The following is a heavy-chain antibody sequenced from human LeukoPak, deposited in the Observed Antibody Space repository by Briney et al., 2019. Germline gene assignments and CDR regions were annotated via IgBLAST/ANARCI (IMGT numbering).Heavy chain of an antibody. Sequence: GGSLRLSCAASGFTFSIHSMNWVRHAPAKGLDDVSSITSSSSYIYYADAVKGRFTIARDNAKISLYLQMNSLRAEGTGVYYCARDGDSSSCLDYWGQGTLVTVSS. D-gene: IGHD6-13*01. CDR3: ARDGDSSSCLDY. J-gene: IGHJ4*02. CDR1: GFTFSIHS. CDR2: ITSSSSYI. V-gene: IGHV3-21*01.